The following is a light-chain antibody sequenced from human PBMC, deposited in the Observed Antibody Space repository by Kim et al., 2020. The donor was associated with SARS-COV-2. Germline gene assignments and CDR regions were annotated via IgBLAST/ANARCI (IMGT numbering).Light chain of an antibody. CDR1: QSVSSSY. V-gene: IGKV3-20*01. CDR3: QQYGSSPGIT. J-gene: IGKJ4*01. Sequence: EIVLTQSPGTLSLSPGERATLSCRASQSVSSSYLAWYQQKPGQAPRLLIYGASSRATGIPVRFSGSGSGTDFTLTISRLEPEDFAVYYCQQYGSSPGITFGGGTKLEI. CDR2: GAS.